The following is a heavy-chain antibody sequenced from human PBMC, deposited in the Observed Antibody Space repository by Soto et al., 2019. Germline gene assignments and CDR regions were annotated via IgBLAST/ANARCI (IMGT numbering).Heavy chain of an antibody. CDR1: GGTFSSYA. J-gene: IGHJ6*02. Sequence: GASVKVSCKASGGTFSSYAISWVRQAPGQGLEWMGGNIPIFGTANYAQKFQGRVTITADESTSTAYMELSSLRSEDTAVYYCARADNSYGYVSYYYYYGMDVWGQGTTVTVSS. V-gene: IGHV1-69*13. CDR3: ARADNSYGYVSYYYYYGMDV. D-gene: IGHD5-18*01. CDR2: NIPIFGTA.